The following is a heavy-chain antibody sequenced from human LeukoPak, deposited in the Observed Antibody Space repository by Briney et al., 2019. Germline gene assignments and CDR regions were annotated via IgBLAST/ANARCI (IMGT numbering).Heavy chain of an antibody. J-gene: IGHJ4*02. Sequence: GGSLRLSCAASGFTFNTYWLHWVRQAPGKGLVWVSHINNDGSITNYADSVKGRFTISRDNAKNRLYLQMNSLSAEDTAVYYCARVVYFDSSGYRHFDYWGQGTLVTVSS. CDR3: ARVVYFDSSGYRHFDY. D-gene: IGHD3-22*01. CDR1: GFTFNTYW. V-gene: IGHV3-74*01. CDR2: INNDGSIT.